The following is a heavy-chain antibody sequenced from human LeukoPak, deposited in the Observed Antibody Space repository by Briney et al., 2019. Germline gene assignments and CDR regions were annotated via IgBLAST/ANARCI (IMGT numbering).Heavy chain of an antibody. CDR2: IYPGDSDT. D-gene: IGHD3-22*01. V-gene: IGHV5-51*01. CDR1: GYSFTSYR. J-gene: IGHJ6*02. CDR3: ARHAYEGSEIGYYMDV. Sequence: PGESLNISNKGSGYSFTSYRIGWLRQTPQKRLERMGIIYPGDSDTRYSPSFQGQVTISADKSISTAYLQWSSLKASDTAMYYCARHAYEGSEIGYYMDVWGQGTTVTVSS.